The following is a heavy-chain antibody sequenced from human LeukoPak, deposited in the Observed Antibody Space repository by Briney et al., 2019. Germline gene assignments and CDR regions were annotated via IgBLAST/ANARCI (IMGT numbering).Heavy chain of an antibody. CDR1: GDSISSTNW. V-gene: IGHV4-4*02. CDR3: ARVREDALDI. D-gene: IGHD3-10*01. J-gene: IGHJ3*02. CDR2: IYHSGST. Sequence: KPSGTLSLTGAVSGDSISSTNWWSWVRQPPGWGLEWIGEIYHSGSTNYNPSLKGRVNIAVDKSKNQFSLNLNSVTAADTAVYYCARVREDALDIWGPGTMVTVSS.